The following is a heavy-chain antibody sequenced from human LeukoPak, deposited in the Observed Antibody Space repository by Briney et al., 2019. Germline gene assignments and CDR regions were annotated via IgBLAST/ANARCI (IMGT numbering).Heavy chain of an antibody. CDR2: IYYSGST. V-gene: IGHV4-59*08. J-gene: IGHJ4*02. CDR3: ARQGPDAFFDY. Sequence: PSETLSLTCTVSGDSISSYDWSWIRQPPGKGLEWIGYIYYSGSTNYNPSLKSRVTISVDTSKNQFSLKLSSVIAADTAVYYCARQGPDAFFDYWGQGTLVTVSS. CDR1: GDSISSYD.